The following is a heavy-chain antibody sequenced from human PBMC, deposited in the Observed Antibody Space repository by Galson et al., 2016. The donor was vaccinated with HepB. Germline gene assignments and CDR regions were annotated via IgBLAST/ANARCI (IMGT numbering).Heavy chain of an antibody. CDR2: ISYDGSNK. CDR1: GFTFSSYG. J-gene: IGHJ4*02. D-gene: IGHD3-22*01. V-gene: IGHV3-30*03. CDR3: ARDINLYDSSGYYYDPSRNADY. Sequence: SLRLSCAASGFTFSSYGMHWVRQAPGKGLEWVAVISYDGSNKYYTDSVKGRFTISRDNSKNTLYLQMNSLRAEDTAVYYCARDINLYDSSGYYYDPSRNADYWDQGTLVTVSS.